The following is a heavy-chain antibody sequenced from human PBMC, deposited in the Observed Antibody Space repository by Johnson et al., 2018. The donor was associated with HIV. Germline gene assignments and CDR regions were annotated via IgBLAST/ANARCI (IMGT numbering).Heavy chain of an antibody. V-gene: IGHV3-30*04. CDR1: GFTFSSYA. D-gene: IGHD3-22*01. CDR2: ISYDGTDK. CDR3: ARDKSTMIVVVPNDAFDI. Sequence: QVQLVESGGGVVQPGRSLRLSCADSGFTFSSYAIHWVRQAPGKGLEWVAVISYDGTDKYSADSVKGRFTISRDNSKNTLNLQMDSLRPEDTAVYYCARDKSTMIVVVPNDAFDIWGQGTMVTVSS. J-gene: IGHJ3*02.